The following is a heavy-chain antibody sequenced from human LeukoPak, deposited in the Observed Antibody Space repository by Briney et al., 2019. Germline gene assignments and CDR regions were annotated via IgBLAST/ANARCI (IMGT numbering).Heavy chain of an antibody. V-gene: IGHV4-30-4*08. CDR1: GGSISSGDYY. CDR2: IYYSGST. D-gene: IGHD3-10*01. CDR3: ARATGVYYFDY. Sequence: SETLSLTCTVSGGSISSGDYYWSWIRQPPGKGLEWIGYIYYSGSTYYNPSLKSRVTISVDTSKNQFSLKLSSVTAADTAVYYCARATGVYYFDYWGQGTLVTVSS. J-gene: IGHJ4*02.